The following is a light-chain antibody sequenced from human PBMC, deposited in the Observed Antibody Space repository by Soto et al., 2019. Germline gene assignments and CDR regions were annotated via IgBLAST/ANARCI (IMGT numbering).Light chain of an antibody. CDR2: EVS. CDR1: SSDVGGYNY. J-gene: IGLJ1*01. CDR3: SSYTSSSTLV. Sequence: QSVLAQPASVSWSPGQSITMSCTGTSSDVGGYNYVSWYQQHPGKAPKLMIYEVSNRPSGVSNRFSGSKSGNTASLTISGLQAEDEADYYCSSYTSSSTLVFGTGTKVTVL. V-gene: IGLV2-14*01.